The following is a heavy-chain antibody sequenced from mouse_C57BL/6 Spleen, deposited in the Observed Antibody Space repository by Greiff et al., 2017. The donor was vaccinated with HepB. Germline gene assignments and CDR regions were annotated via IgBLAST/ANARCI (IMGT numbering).Heavy chain of an antibody. V-gene: IGHV5-17*01. CDR3: ARERVGNYPTDFDY. D-gene: IGHD2-1*01. CDR2: ISSGSSTI. J-gene: IGHJ2*01. CDR1: GFTFSDYG. Sequence: EVQLVESGGGLVKPGGSLKLSCAASGFTFSDYGMHWVRQAPEKGLEWVAYISSGSSTIYYADTVKGRFTISRDNAKNTLFLQMTSLRSEDTAMYYCARERVGNYPTDFDYWGQGTTLTVSS.